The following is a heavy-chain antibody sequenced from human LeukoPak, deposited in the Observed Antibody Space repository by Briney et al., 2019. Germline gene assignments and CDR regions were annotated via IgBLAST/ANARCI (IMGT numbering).Heavy chain of an antibody. CDR1: GFTFSSYW. V-gene: IGHV3-30*18. Sequence: SGGSLRLSCAASGFTFSSYWMTWVRQAPGKGLEWVAVISYDGSNKYDADSVKGRFTMYRDNSKNTLYLQMNSLRAEDTAVYYCAKGREAIVVVPAATDGGFWGQGTLVTVSS. J-gene: IGHJ4*02. D-gene: IGHD2-2*01. CDR2: ISYDGSNK. CDR3: AKGREAIVVVPAATDGGF.